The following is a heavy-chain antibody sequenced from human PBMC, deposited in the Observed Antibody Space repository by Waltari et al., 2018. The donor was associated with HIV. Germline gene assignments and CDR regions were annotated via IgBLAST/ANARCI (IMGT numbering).Heavy chain of an antibody. Sequence: QVQLHQWGAGLLKPSETLSLTCAVYGGSFSGSYCSWIRQPPGNGLQWIGQINHSGSTRFSPSLKSRLSMSVDTSKNQFSLKLTSLTAADTAVYYCARGRDLFTYNISSVVWFDPWGQGTLVTVSS. CDR2: INHSGST. CDR3: ARGRDLFTYNISSVVWFDP. CDR1: GGSFSGSY. D-gene: IGHD1-20*01. V-gene: IGHV4-34*01. J-gene: IGHJ5*02.